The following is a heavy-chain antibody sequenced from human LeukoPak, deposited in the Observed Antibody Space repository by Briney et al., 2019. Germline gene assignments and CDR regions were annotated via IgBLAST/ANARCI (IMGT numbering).Heavy chain of an antibody. V-gene: IGHV4-4*07. CDR2: IYTSGST. D-gene: IGHD4-17*01. CDR3: ARGPAYYGDYVFFDY. CDR1: GGSISSYY. J-gene: IGHJ4*02. Sequence: SETLSLTCTVSGGSISSYYWSWIRQPAGKGLEWIGRIYTSGSTNYNPSLKSRVTISVDTSKNQFSLKLSSVTAADTAVYYCARGPAYYGDYVFFDYWGQGTLVTVSS.